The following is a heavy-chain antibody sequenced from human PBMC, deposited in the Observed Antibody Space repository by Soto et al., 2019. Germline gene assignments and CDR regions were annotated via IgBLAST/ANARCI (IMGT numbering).Heavy chain of an antibody. CDR1: GFTFSSYG. CDR2: ISYDGSNK. V-gene: IGHV3-30*18. J-gene: IGHJ4*02. CDR3: AKERGLPCFDY. D-gene: IGHD2-2*01. Sequence: QVQLVESGGGVVQPGRSLRLSCAASGFTFSSYGMHWVRQAPGKGLEWVAVISYDGSNKYYADSVKGRFTISRDNSKNTLYLQMNSLRADDTAVYYCAKERGLPCFDYWGQGTLVTVSS.